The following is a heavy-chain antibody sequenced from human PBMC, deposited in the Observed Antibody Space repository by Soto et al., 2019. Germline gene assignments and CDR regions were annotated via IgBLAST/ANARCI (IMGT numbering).Heavy chain of an antibody. CDR2: IYATGTT. V-gene: IGHV4-4*07. J-gene: IGHJ5*02. D-gene: IGHD1-1*01. CDR3: VRDGTKTLRDWFDP. Sequence: SETLSLTCTVSGASISGYYWSWIRKSAGKGLEWVGRIYATGTTDYNPSLKSRVMMSVDTSKKQFSLRLRSVTAADTAVYYCVRDGTKTLRDWFDPWGQGISVTVSS. CDR1: GASISGYY.